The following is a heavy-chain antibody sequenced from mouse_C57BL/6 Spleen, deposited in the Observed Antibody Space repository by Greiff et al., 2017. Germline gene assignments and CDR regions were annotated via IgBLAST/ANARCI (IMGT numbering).Heavy chain of an antibody. D-gene: IGHD2-5*01. V-gene: IGHV1-59*01. Sequence: VQLQQPGAELVRPGTSVKLSCKASGYTFTSYWTHWVKQRPGQGLEWIGVIDPSDSYTNYNQKFKGKATLTVETSSSTAYMQLSSLTSEDSAVYYCARYYSNYGYFDVWGTGTTVTVSS. CDR1: GYTFTSYW. J-gene: IGHJ1*03. CDR2: IDPSDSYT. CDR3: ARYYSNYGYFDV.